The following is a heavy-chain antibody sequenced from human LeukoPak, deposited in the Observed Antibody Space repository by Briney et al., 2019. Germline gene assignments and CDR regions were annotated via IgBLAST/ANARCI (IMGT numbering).Heavy chain of an antibody. J-gene: IGHJ3*02. D-gene: IGHD7-27*01. CDR1: GGSISNY. Sequence: SETLSLTCTVSGGSISNYWSWIRQPPGKGLEWIGYIYYSGSTNYNPSLKSRVTISVDTSKNQFSLKLSSVTAADTAVYYCARPSTNWGSEAFDIWGQGTMVTVSS. CDR3: ARPSTNWGSEAFDI. CDR2: IYYSGST. V-gene: IGHV4-59*01.